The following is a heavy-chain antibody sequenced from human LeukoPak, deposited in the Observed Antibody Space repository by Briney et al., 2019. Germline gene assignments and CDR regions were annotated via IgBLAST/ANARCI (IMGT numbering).Heavy chain of an antibody. V-gene: IGHV4-31*03. CDR3: ARDLSGYGASDY. Sequence: PSETLSLTCSVSGGSISSGAYYWSWIPQFPGRGLERIAYIYHTGNTYYDPSLKSRLTISLDTSQNQFSLKLSSVTAADTAVYYCARDLSGYGASDYWGQGTLVTVSS. CDR2: IYHTGNT. CDR1: GGSISSGAYY. J-gene: IGHJ4*02. D-gene: IGHD3-22*01.